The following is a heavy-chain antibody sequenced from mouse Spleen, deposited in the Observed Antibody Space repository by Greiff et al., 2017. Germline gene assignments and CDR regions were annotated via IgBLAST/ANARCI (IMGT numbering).Heavy chain of an antibody. CDR1: GFTFSSYY. CDR3: ARDGLYFDY. CDR2: ISNSGGST. V-gene: IGHV5-12-1*01. Sequence: EVQLVESGGGLVKLGGSLKLSCAASGFTFSSYYMSWVRQTPEKRLEWVATISNSGGSTYYPDSVKDRFTISRDNAKNTLYLQMSSLNSEDTAVYYCARDGLYFDYWGQGTTLTVSS. D-gene: IGHD2-3*01. J-gene: IGHJ2*01.